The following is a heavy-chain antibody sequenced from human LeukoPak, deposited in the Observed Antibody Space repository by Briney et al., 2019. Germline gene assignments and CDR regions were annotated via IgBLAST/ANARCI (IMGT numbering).Heavy chain of an antibody. CDR2: IKQDGSGK. CDR3: ARDRHYGDSPYYYYGMDV. V-gene: IGHV3-7*03. D-gene: IGHD4-17*01. J-gene: IGHJ6*02. Sequence: GGSLRLSCAASGFTFSSYWMSWVRQAPGKGLEWVAKIKQDGSGKYYVDSVKGRFTISRDNAKNSLYLQMNSLRVEDTAVYYCARDRHYGDSPYYYYGMDVWGQGTTVTVSS. CDR1: GFTFSSYW.